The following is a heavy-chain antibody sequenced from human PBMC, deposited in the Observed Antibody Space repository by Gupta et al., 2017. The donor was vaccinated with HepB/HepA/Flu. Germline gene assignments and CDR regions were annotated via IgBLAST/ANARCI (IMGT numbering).Heavy chain of an antibody. J-gene: IGHJ6*03. CDR3: ARVAAIPAAILRYYYYMDV. CDR2: IIPIFGTA. V-gene: IGHV1-69*01. Sequence: QVQLVQSGAEVKKPGSSVKVSCKASGGTFSSYAISWVRQAPGQGLEWMGGIIPIFGTANYAQKFQGRVTITADESTSTAYMELSSLRSEDTAVYYCARVAAIPAAILRYYYYMDVWGKGTTVTVSS. D-gene: IGHD2-2*02. CDR1: GGTFSSYA.